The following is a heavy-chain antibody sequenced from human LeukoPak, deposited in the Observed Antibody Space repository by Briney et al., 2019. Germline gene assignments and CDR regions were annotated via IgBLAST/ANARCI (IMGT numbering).Heavy chain of an antibody. Sequence: GASVKVSCKASGYTFTSYGISWVRQAPGQGLEWMGWISAYKGNTNYAQKLQGRVTMTTDTSTSTAYMELRSLRSDDTAVYYCAREDGYCSSTSCYWVYGMDVWGQGTTVTVSS. J-gene: IGHJ6*02. V-gene: IGHV1-18*01. CDR1: GYTFTSYG. CDR2: ISAYKGNT. CDR3: AREDGYCSSTSCYWVYGMDV. D-gene: IGHD2-2*01.